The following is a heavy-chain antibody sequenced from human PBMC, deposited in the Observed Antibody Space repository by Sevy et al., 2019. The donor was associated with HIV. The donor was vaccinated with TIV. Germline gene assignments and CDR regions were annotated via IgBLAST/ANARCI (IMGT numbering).Heavy chain of an antibody. J-gene: IGHJ4*02. V-gene: IGHV3-74*01. CDR1: GFTFSSYW. Sequence: GGSLRLSCAASGFTFSSYWMHWVRQAPGKGLVWVSRINSDGSSTSYADSVKGRFSISRDNAKNTLYLQMNSLRAEDTAVYYCARGVSSGWSFDYWGQGTLVTVSS. D-gene: IGHD6-19*01. CDR3: ARGVSSGWSFDY. CDR2: INSDGSST.